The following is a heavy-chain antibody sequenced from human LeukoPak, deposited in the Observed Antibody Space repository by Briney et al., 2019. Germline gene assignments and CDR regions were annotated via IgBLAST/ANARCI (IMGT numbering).Heavy chain of an antibody. D-gene: IGHD2-2*01. J-gene: IGHJ4*02. CDR2: ISSSSSYI. Sequence: GGSLKLSCAASGFTFSSYSMNWVRQAPGKGLEWVSSISSSSSYIYYADSVKGRFTISRDNAKNSLYLQMNSLRAEDTAVYYCARLELGYCSSTSCPNPSFDYWGQGTLVTVSS. CDR1: GFTFSSYS. V-gene: IGHV3-21*01. CDR3: ARLELGYCSSTSCPNPSFDY.